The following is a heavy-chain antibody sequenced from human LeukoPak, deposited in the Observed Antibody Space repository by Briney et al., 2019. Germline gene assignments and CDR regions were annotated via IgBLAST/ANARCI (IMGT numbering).Heavy chain of an antibody. V-gene: IGHV3-30*18. D-gene: IGHD2-15*01. J-gene: IGHJ6*04. CDR2: ISYDGSNK. Sequence: GGSLRLSCVVSGLTFSSYGMHWVRQAPGEGLEWVAVISYDGSNKYYADSVKGRFTISRDNSKNTLYLQMNSLRAEDTAVFYCAKDAPPCSGGSCYSGYYFYGMDVWGKGTTVTVSS. CDR3: AKDAPPCSGGSCYSGYYFYGMDV. CDR1: GLTFSSYG.